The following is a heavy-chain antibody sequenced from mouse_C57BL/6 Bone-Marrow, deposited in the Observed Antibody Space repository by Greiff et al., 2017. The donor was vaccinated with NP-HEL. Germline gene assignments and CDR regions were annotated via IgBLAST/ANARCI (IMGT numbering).Heavy chain of an antibody. V-gene: IGHV5-6*01. CDR1: GFTFSSYG. Sequence: EVQLQESGGDLVKPGGSLKLSCAASGFTFSSYGMSWVRQTPDKRLEWVATISSGGSYTYYPDSVKGRFTISRDNAKNTLYLQMSSLKSEDTAMYYCARRGVMGYFDYGGQGTTLTVAS. CDR3: ARRGVMGYFDY. D-gene: IGHD1-1*02. CDR2: ISSGGSYT. J-gene: IGHJ2*01.